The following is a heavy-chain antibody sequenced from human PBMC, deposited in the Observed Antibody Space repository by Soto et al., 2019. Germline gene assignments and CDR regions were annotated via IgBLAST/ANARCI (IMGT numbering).Heavy chain of an antibody. CDR1: GFTFDDYA. J-gene: IGHJ4*02. Sequence: GESLKISCAASGFTFDDYAMHWVRQAPGKGLEWVSLISGDGGSTYYADSVKGRFTISRDNSKNSLYLQMNSLRTEDTALYYCAKAEILTGFRTLFDYWGQGTLVTVSS. CDR2: ISGDGGST. V-gene: IGHV3-43*02. CDR3: AKAEILTGFRTLFDY. D-gene: IGHD3-9*01.